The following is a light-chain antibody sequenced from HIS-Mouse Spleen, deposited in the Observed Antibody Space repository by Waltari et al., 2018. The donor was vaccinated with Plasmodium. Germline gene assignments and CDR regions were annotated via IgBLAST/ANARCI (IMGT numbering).Light chain of an antibody. CDR2: GAS. V-gene: IGKV3-15*01. CDR1: QSVSSN. J-gene: IGKJ1*01. Sequence: EIVMTPSPATLSVSPGERATLSCRASQSVSSNLAWYQRKPGQAPRLLIYGASTRATGIPARFSVSGSGTEFTLTISSMQSEDFAVYYCQQYNNWPRGTFGQGTKVEIK. CDR3: QQYNNWPRGT.